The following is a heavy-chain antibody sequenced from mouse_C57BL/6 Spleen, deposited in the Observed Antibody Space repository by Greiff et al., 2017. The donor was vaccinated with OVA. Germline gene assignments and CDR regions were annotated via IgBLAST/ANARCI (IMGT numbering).Heavy chain of an antibody. J-gene: IGHJ2*01. D-gene: IGHD1-2*01. CDR2: IDPETGGT. CDR1: GYTFTDYE. CDR3: TRTALYYLDD. Sequence: QVQLQQSGAELVRPGASVTLSCKASGYTFTDYEMHWVKQTPVHGLDWIGAIDPETGGTSYNQKFKGKAILTADKSSSTAYMELRSLTYEDAAVYYCTRTALYYLDDWGQGTTLTVSS. V-gene: IGHV1-15*01.